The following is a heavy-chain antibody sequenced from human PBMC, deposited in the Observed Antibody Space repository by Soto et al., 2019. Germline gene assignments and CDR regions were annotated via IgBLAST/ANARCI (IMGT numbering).Heavy chain of an antibody. CDR3: AKEASGHSAFDM. D-gene: IGHD6-19*01. CDR2: ISGSGATT. J-gene: IGHJ3*02. CDR1: GFTFKRNP. Sequence: PGGSLRLSCAASGFTFKRNPLSWVRQAPGKGLEWVSGISGSGATTYYTDSVKGRFTIFRDNSKNTLYLQMNSLRVEDTAIYYCAKEASGHSAFDMWGQGTRVTVSS. V-gene: IGHV3-23*01.